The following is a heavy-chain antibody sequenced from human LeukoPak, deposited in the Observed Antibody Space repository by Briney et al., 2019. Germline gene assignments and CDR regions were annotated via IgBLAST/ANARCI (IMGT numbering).Heavy chain of an antibody. V-gene: IGHV5-51*01. CDR3: ARESRLTYPDY. D-gene: IGHD6-6*01. Sequence: GESLKISCKGSGYTFSINWIVWVRQMPGKGLEWMGIIFPGDSGTRYSPSFQGLVTISADKSINTAYLQWSSLKASDTAIYYCARESRLTYPDYWGQGTLVSVSS. CDR2: IFPGDSGT. J-gene: IGHJ4*02. CDR1: GYTFSINW.